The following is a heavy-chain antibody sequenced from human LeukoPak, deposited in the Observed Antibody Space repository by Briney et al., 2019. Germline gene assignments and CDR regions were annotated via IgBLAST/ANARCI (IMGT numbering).Heavy chain of an antibody. J-gene: IGHJ4*02. D-gene: IGHD3-22*01. CDR2: IYHSGTT. CDR3: ARDGVFHNSDGYSFDY. V-gene: IGHV4-38-2*02. CDR1: NYSITSGYF. Sequence: PSETLSLTCAVSNYSITSGYFWGWIRQPPGKGLEWIASIYHSGTTYYNPSLRNRVTLFVDTSKNQFSLKLTSLTAADTAVYYCARDGVFHNSDGYSFDYWGQGTLVTVSS.